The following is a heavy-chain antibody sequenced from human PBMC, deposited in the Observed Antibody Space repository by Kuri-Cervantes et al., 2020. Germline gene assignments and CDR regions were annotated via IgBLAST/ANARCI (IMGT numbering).Heavy chain of an antibody. CDR2: INWNGGST. CDR3: ARAQDIVATRAFYWYFDL. J-gene: IGHJ2*01. D-gene: IGHD5-12*01. CDR1: GSTFDDYG. V-gene: IGHV3-20*01. Sequence: GESLKISCAASGSTFDDYGMSWVRQAPGKGLEWVSGINWNGGSTGYADSVKGRFTISRDNAKNSLYLQMNSLRAEDTALYHCARAQDIVATRAFYWYFDLWGRGTLVTVSS.